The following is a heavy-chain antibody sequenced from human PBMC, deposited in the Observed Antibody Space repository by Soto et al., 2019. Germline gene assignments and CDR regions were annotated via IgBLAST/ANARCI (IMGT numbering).Heavy chain of an antibody. CDR2: IRSKAYGGTT. CDR3: TREYYDFWSGYPPGGFDY. D-gene: IGHD3-3*01. V-gene: IGHV3-49*04. Sequence: GGSLRLSCTASGFTFGDYAMSWVRQAPGKGLEWVGFIRSKAYGGTTEYAASVKGRFTISRDDSKSIAYLQMNSLKTEDTAVYYCTREYYDFWSGYPPGGFDYWGQGTRVTVSS. J-gene: IGHJ4*02. CDR1: GFTFGDYA.